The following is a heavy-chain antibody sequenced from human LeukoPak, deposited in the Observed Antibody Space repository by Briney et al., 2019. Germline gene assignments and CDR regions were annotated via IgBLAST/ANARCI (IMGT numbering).Heavy chain of an antibody. CDR3: ARRSGSYMRDY. Sequence: GASVKVSCKASGGTFSSYTISWVRQAPGQGLEWMGRIIPILGIANYAQKFQGRVTITTDESTSTAYMELSSLRSEDTAVYYCARRSGSYMRDYWGQGTLVTVSS. CDR1: GGTFSSYT. CDR2: IIPILGIA. D-gene: IGHD3-10*01. V-gene: IGHV1-69*02. J-gene: IGHJ4*02.